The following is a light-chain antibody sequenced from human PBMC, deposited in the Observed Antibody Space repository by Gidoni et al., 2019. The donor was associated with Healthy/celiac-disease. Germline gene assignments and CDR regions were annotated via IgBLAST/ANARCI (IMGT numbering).Light chain of an antibody. Sequence: EIVLTQSPATLSLSPGERATLSCRASQSVSSYLAWYQQKPGQAPRLLIYDASNRATGIPARVSGRGSGKEFNLTISSLEPEDFAVYYCQQRSNWPITFGPGTKVDIK. J-gene: IGKJ3*01. CDR3: QQRSNWPIT. CDR2: DAS. CDR1: QSVSSY. V-gene: IGKV3-11*01.